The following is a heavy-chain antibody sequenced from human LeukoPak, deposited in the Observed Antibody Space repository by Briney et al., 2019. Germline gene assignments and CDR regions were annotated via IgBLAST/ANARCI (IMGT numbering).Heavy chain of an antibody. Sequence: ASVKVSCKASGYTFTGYYMHWVRQAPGQGLEWMGWINPNSGGTDYAQKFQGRGTMTRDTSISTAYMELSRLRFDDTDVYYCASGDYGDTTLNYWGQGTLVTVSS. CDR1: GYTFTGYY. CDR3: ASGDYGDTTLNY. CDR2: INPNSGGT. D-gene: IGHD4-17*01. J-gene: IGHJ4*02. V-gene: IGHV1-2*02.